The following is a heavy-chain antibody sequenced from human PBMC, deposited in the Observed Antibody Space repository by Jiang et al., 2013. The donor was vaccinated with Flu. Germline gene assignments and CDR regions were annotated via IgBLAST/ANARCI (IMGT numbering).Heavy chain of an antibody. CDR1: GFTVSSNY. CDR2: IYTGVNT. V-gene: IGHV3-53*01. D-gene: IGHD6-13*01. CDR3: ARPSRTEGYSAGWYDTFDI. J-gene: IGHJ3*02. Sequence: ASGFTVSSNYMSWVRQAPGKGLEWVSLIYTGVNTYYADSVKGRFTISRDNSKNTLYLQMNSLRTEDTAVYYCARPSRTEGYSAGWYDTFDIWGQGTMVTVSS.